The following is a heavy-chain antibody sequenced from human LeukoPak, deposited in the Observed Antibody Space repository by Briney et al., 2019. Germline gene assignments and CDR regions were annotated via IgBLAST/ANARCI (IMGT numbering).Heavy chain of an antibody. CDR2: IYYSGST. V-gene: IGHV4-59*08. J-gene: IGHJ4*02. D-gene: IGHD6-19*01. Sequence: SETLSLTCTVSGGSISSYYWSWIRQPPGKGLEWIGYIYYSGSTNYNPSLKSRVTISVDTSKNQFSLKLSSVTAADTAVYYCARQVAGTGFDYWGQGTLVTVSS. CDR3: ARQVAGTGFDY. CDR1: GGSISSYY.